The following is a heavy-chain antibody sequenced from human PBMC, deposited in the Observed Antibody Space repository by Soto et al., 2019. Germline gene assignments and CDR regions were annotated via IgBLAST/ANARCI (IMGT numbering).Heavy chain of an antibody. D-gene: IGHD6-19*01. CDR1: GSTFSSNG. J-gene: IGHJ4*02. V-gene: IGHV1-18*04. CDR3: ARLHGYSSGWYDY. Sequence: QVQLVQSGAEVKKPGASVKVSCKASGSTFSSNGVSWVRPAPGQGLERMGWISTFNGNAHYAQKFQGRVTMTTDTSTNTAYMELTSLSSDDTAVYYCARLHGYSSGWYDYWCQGPLVTVSS. CDR2: ISTFNGNA.